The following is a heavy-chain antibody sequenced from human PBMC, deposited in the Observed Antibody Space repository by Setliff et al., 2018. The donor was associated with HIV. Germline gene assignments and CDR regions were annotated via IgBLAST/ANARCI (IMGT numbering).Heavy chain of an antibody. D-gene: IGHD3-10*01. CDR3: ARRIAYGTDYDYHYYMDV. V-gene: IGHV1-69*05. Sequence: SVKVSCKASGGSFSSYGINWLRQAPGQGLEWMGGMVPVIGAAQYAQKFQGRVTLTTDTSTSTAYMELRSLTSDDTAMYFCARRIAYGTDYDYHYYMDVWATGTTVTVSS. J-gene: IGHJ6*03. CDR1: GGSFSSYG. CDR2: MVPVIGAA.